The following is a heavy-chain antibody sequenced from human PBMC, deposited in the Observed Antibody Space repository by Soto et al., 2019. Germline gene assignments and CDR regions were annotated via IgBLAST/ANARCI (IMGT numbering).Heavy chain of an antibody. CDR3: ARLSDGNGDYLLGIAY. D-gene: IGHD4-17*01. Sequence: PGESLKISGKGSGYSFTSYWIGWVRQMPGKGLEWMGIIYPGDSDTRYSPSFQGQVTISADKSISTAYLQWSSLKASDTAMYYCARLSDGNGDYLLGIAYWGHGTLVTVSS. V-gene: IGHV5-51*01. CDR1: GYSFTSYW. CDR2: IYPGDSDT. J-gene: IGHJ4*01.